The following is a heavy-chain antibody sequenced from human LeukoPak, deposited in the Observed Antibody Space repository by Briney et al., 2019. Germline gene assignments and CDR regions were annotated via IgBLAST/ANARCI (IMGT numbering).Heavy chain of an antibody. D-gene: IGHD3-22*01. V-gene: IGHV4-59*01. CDR1: GGSISSYY. CDR2: IYYSGST. CDR3: GRYRACYYGALDI. J-gene: IGHJ3*02. Sequence: SETLSLTCTVSGGSISSYYWSWIRQPPGKGLEWIGYIYYSGSTNYNPSLKSRVTISVDTSKNQFSLKLSSVTAADTAVYYCGRYRACYYGALDIWGQGTMVTVSS.